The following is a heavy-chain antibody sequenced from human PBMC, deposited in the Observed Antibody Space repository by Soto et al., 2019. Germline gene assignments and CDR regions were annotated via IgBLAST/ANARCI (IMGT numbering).Heavy chain of an antibody. Sequence: QLQLQESGPGLVKPSETLSLTCTVSGASISGSSYYWGWVRQPPGKGLEWIGSIYYTGTTYYSPSLKSRVTISVDTSKNQFSLKVRSVTAADTAVYFCTTWGNDYWDQGTLVTVSS. J-gene: IGHJ4*02. CDR3: TTWGNDY. V-gene: IGHV4-39*01. D-gene: IGHD7-27*01. CDR2: IYYTGTT. CDR1: GASISGSSYY.